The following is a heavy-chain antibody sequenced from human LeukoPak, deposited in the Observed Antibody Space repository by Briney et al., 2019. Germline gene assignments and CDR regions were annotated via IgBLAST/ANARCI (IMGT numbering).Heavy chain of an antibody. J-gene: IGHJ4*02. CDR2: ISSSGSTI. D-gene: IGHD1-26*01. V-gene: IGHV3-11*04. Sequence: GGSLRLSCAASGFTFSDYYMSWIRQAPGKGLEWVSYISSSGSTIYYADSVKGRFTISRDNSKNTLYLQMNSLRAEDTAVYYCAKVGDSGSYYVEYYFDYWGQGTLVTVSS. CDR3: AKVGDSGSYYVEYYFDY. CDR1: GFTFSDYY.